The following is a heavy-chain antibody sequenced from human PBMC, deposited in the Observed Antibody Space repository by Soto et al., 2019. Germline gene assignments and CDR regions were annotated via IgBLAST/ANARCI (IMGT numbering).Heavy chain of an antibody. Sequence: QVQLVQSGAEVQKPGSSVKVSCKASGGTFSSYAISWVRQAPGQGLEWMGGIIPISGTANYAQKFQGRVTITADESTCTAYMELSSLRSEDTAVYYCARSQGSSTSLEIYYYYYYGMDVWGQGTTVTVSS. CDR3: ARSQGSSTSLEIYYYYYYGMDV. V-gene: IGHV1-69*01. CDR2: IIPISGTA. J-gene: IGHJ6*02. CDR1: GGTFSSYA. D-gene: IGHD2-2*01.